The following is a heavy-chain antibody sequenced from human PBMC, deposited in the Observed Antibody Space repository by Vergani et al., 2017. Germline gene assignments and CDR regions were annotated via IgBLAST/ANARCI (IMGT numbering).Heavy chain of an antibody. CDR3: AVGLYSGWAGVYYYYGMDV. V-gene: IGHV1-18*01. D-gene: IGHD6-19*01. CDR2: ISAYNGKT. J-gene: IGHJ6*02. CDR1: GYTFTNYI. Sequence: QVQLVQAGAEVKKPGASVKVSSKASGYTFTNYIISWVRPAPGPRLGWMGWISAYNGKTNDAQKLQGIVTMTTDTSTRTAYMELRSLRSDDTAGYYCAVGLYSGWAGVYYYYGMDVWGQGTTVTVSS.